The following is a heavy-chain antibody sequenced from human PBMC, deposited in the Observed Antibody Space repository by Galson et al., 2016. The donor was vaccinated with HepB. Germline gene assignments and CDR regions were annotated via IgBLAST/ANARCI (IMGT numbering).Heavy chain of an antibody. CDR1: GFTFSSYW. D-gene: IGHD5-24*01. J-gene: IGHJ4*02. CDR3: ARRMATITSFDY. CDR2: INSDGSST. V-gene: IGHV3-74*01. Sequence: SLRLSCAASGFTFSSYWMHWVRQAPGKGLVWVSRINSDGSSTSYADSAKGRFTISRDNAKNTLYLQMNSLRAEDTAVYYCARRMATITSFDYWGQGTLVTVSS.